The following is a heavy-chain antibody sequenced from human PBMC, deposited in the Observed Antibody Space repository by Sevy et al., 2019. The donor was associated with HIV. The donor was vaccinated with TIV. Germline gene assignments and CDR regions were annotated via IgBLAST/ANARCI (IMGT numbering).Heavy chain of an antibody. D-gene: IGHD3-3*01. CDR1: GFTFSSYA. CDR2: ISYDGSNK. V-gene: IGHV3-30-3*01. J-gene: IGHJ4*02. CDR3: ASIYYDFWSGYYDPLDY. Sequence: GGSLRLSCAASGFTFSSYAMHWVRQAPGKGLEWVAVISYDGSNKYYADSVKGRFTISRDNSKNTLYLQMNSLRAEDTAVDYCASIYYDFWSGYYDPLDYWGQGTLVTVSS.